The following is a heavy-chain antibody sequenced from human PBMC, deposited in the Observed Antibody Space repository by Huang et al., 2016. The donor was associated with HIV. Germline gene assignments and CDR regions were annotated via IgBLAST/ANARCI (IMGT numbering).Heavy chain of an antibody. J-gene: IGHJ6*03. D-gene: IGHD3-16*02. V-gene: IGHV3-30-3*01. CDR3: ARDAYYDYVWGSYRKYYYYYMDV. CDR2: ISYDGSNK. Sequence: QVQLVESGGGVVQPGRSLRLSCAASGFTFSSYAMHWVRPAPGKGVEWVAVISYDGSNKYYADSVKGRFTISRDNSKNMLYLQMNSLRAEDTAVYYCARDAYYDYVWGSYRKYYYYYMDVWGKGTTVTVSS. CDR1: GFTFSSYA.